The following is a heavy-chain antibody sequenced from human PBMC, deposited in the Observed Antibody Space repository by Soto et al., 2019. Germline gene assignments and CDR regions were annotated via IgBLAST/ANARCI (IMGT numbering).Heavy chain of an antibody. Sequence: QVQLQESGPGLVKHSETLSLTYTVSGGSISGYYCAWIRQPPGKGLEWIGYIHYSGSINYNPSLKSRVTISIDPSEIQFSLRLNSVTAADTAVYYCARGSSWYDYWGQGTLVTVSS. V-gene: IGHV4-59*08. CDR1: GGSISGYY. J-gene: IGHJ4*02. CDR2: IHYSGSI. CDR3: ARGSSWYDY. D-gene: IGHD6-13*01.